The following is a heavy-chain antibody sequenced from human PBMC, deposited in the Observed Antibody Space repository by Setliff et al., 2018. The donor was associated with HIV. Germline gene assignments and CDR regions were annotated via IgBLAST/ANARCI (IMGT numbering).Heavy chain of an antibody. J-gene: IGHJ4*02. CDR2: MSYDGRNK. Sequence: PGGSLRLSCEASGLRFSSYDLHWVRQAAGKGLEWVAIMSYDGRNKYYADAVKGRFTISRDISIDTLYLQMTGLRADDAATYFCVRQIRGSDYYGSRGYDYWGQGTPVTVSS. CDR3: VRQIRGSDYYGSRGYDY. D-gene: IGHD6-25*01. CDR1: GLRFSSYD. V-gene: IGHV3-33*05.